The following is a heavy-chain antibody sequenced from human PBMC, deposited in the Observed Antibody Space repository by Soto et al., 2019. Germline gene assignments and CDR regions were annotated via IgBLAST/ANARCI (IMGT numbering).Heavy chain of an antibody. V-gene: IGHV3-23*01. CDR1: GFTFTNCP. Sequence: GGSLRLSCAASGFTFTNCPMNWVRQAPGKGLEWVSTISETSDRTYYADSVRGRFTISRDNSKNTLFMEMNSLRAEDTAVYYWAKVHGMDAWGQGTTVTVS. CDR3: AKVHGMDA. CDR2: ISETSDRT. J-gene: IGHJ6*02.